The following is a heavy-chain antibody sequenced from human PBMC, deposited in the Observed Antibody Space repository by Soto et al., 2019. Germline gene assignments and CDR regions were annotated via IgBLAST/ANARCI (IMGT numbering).Heavy chain of an antibody. CDR3: ARLSGSYYVGAFDI. CDR1: GYTFTSYG. D-gene: IGHD1-26*01. V-gene: IGHV1-18*01. CDR2: ISAYNGNT. Sequence: GASVKVSCKASGYTFTSYGISWVRQAPGRGLEWMGWISAYNGNTNYAQKLQGRVTMTTDTSTSTAYMELRSLRSDDTAVYYCARLSGSYYVGAFDIWGQGTMVTVSS. J-gene: IGHJ3*02.